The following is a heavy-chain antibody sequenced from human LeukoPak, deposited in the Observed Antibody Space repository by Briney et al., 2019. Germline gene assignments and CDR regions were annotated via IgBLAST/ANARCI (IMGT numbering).Heavy chain of an antibody. V-gene: IGHV4-59*01. CDR3: VRENADYYDSSDAFDI. CDR1: GGSISSYY. Sequence: SETLSLTCTVSGGSISSYYWSWIRQPPGKGLEWIGYIYYSGSTNYNPSLKSRVTISVDTSKNQLSLKLSSVTAADTAVYYCVRENADYYDSSDAFDIWGQGTMVTVSS. D-gene: IGHD3-22*01. CDR2: IYYSGST. J-gene: IGHJ3*02.